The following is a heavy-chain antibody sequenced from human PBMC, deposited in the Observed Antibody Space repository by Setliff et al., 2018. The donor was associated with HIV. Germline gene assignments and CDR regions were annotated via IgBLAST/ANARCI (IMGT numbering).Heavy chain of an antibody. Sequence: ASVKVSCKASGYTFNTYDLVWVRQTSGQGLEWMGSMNANSGSAVYAPQFQGRVTMTRDTSTSTAYMELSSLTSDDTAVYYCARGANFPYSSSSDYWGRGTLVTVSS. V-gene: IGHV1-8*02. CDR3: ARGANFPYSSSSDY. J-gene: IGHJ4*02. D-gene: IGHD6-6*01. CDR1: GYTFNTYD. CDR2: MNANSGSA.